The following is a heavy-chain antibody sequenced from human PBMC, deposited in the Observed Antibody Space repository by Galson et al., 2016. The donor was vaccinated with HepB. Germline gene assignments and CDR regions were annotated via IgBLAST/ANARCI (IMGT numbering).Heavy chain of an antibody. V-gene: IGHV1-46*01. CDR2: IDPNDGVT. CDR3: AREDWLDS. Sequence: SVKVSCKASGYSFRSYYIHWVRQVPGPGLEWMGIIDPNDGVTNYTQKLQGRVTMTRETSTNTLYLELSSLKFEDTAIYYCAREDWLDSWGQGTLVTVSS. J-gene: IGHJ5*01. CDR1: GYSFRSYY.